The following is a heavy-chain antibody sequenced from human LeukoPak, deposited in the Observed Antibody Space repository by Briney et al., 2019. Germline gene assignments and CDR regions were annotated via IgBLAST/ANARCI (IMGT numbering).Heavy chain of an antibody. Sequence: APVKVSCMASGYTFTSYDINGVRPATGQGLEWMGWMNPNRGNTGDAHKFHRRGTMTRNTSISTAYMELRSLRSEDTAVYYCARGHSSSWYYYYNHLDVWGKGTTVTISS. V-gene: IGHV1-8*01. CDR1: GYTFTSYD. CDR3: ARGHSSSWYYYYNHLDV. D-gene: IGHD6-13*01. CDR2: MNPNRGNT. J-gene: IGHJ6*03.